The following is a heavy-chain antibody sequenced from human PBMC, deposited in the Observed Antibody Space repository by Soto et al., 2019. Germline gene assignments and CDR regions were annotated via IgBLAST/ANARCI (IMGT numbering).Heavy chain of an antibody. D-gene: IGHD2-2*02. CDR3: ARMRGSYISPLDS. Sequence: SEALSRPCAVSSYSISSGYFGGGIGQPPVKGLEWIGSIYHSGSTYYNPSLKSRVTISKDTSKNQVALTMTNMDPVDTATYFCARMRGSYISPLDSWGQGALVTVSS. J-gene: IGHJ4*02. V-gene: IGHV4-38-2*01. CDR2: IYHSGST. CDR1: SYSISSGYF.